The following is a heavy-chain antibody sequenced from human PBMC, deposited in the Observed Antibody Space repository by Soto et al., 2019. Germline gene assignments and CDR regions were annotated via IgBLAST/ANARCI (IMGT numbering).Heavy chain of an antibody. Sequence: LRLSCTGSGFDFGDDYMSWIRQAPGKGLEWVSYIDSGDGTTYYTDSVKGRFTISRDNAKKTVYLQMSSLRVEDTALYYCVRPYYSSSWFPFDRWGQGPLVTVSS. CDR1: GFDFGDDY. D-gene: IGHD6-13*01. J-gene: IGHJ5*02. CDR2: IDSGDGTT. V-gene: IGHV3-11*01. CDR3: VRPYYSSSWFPFDR.